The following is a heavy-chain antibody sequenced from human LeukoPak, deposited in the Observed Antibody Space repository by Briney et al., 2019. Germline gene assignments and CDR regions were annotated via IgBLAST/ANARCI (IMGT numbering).Heavy chain of an antibody. V-gene: IGHV3-48*03. Sequence: GGSLRLSCAASGFTFSSFEMDWVRQAPGKGLEWVSYISSSGSTIYYADSVKGRFTISRDNAKNSLYLQMSSLRAEDTAVYYCARDRSYGSFNYWGQGTLVTVSS. J-gene: IGHJ4*02. CDR1: GFTFSSFE. D-gene: IGHD5-18*01. CDR2: ISSSGSTI. CDR3: ARDRSYGSFNY.